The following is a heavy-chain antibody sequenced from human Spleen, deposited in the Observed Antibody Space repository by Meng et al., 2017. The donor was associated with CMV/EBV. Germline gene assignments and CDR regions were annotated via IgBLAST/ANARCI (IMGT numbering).Heavy chain of an antibody. D-gene: IGHD5-18*01. CDR1: GGSISSSSYY. J-gene: IGHJ6*02. Sequence: GSLRLSCTVSGGSISSSSYYWGWIRQPPGKGLEWIGSIYYSGSTNYNPSLKSRVTISVDTSKNQLSLKLSSVTAADTAVYYCARRIQLWLRSYYYYGMDVWGQGTTVTVSS. CDR3: ARRIQLWLRSYYYYGMDV. V-gene: IGHV4-39*01. CDR2: IYYSGST.